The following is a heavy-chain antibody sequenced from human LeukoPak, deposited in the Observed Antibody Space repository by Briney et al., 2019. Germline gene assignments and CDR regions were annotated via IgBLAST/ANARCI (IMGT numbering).Heavy chain of an antibody. CDR2: INHSGST. J-gene: IGHJ4*02. CDR1: GGSFSGYY. V-gene: IGHV4-34*01. Sequence: SETLSLTCAVYGGSFSGYYWSWIRQPPGKGLEWIGEINHSGSTSYNPSLKSRVTISVDTSKNQFSLKLSSVTAADTAVYYCARGTPYYYDSSGYYYGDYWGQGTLVTVSS. CDR3: ARGTPYYYDSSGYYYGDY. D-gene: IGHD3-22*01.